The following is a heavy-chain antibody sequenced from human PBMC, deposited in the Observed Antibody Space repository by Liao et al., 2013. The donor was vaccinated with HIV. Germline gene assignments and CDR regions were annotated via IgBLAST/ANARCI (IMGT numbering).Heavy chain of an antibody. D-gene: IGHD6-19*01. J-gene: IGHJ4*02. CDR3: ARGPRGTVTGPVRFDH. Sequence: QVQLQQWGAGLLKPSETLSLTCAVNGGSFSGYYWSWIRQPPGKGLEWIGEINHSGSTNYNPSLKSRVTISLDTSKNQFSLKLNSVTAADTAVYYCARGPRGTVTGPVRFDHWGQGTLVTVSS. V-gene: IGHV4-34*01. CDR2: INHSGST. CDR1: GGSFSGYY.